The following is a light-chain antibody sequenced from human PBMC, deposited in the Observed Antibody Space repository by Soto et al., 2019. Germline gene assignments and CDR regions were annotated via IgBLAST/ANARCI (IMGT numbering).Light chain of an antibody. CDR3: SSYTGNNTPYV. CDR1: SSDVGGYNY. J-gene: IGLJ1*01. CDR2: EVS. V-gene: IGLV2-14*01. Sequence: QSALTQPASVSGSPGQSITISCTGTSSDVGGYNYVSWYQQHPGKAPQLMIYEVSNRPSGVSHRFSGSKSGNTASLTISGLQAEDEADYYCSSYTGNNTPYVFGTGTKVTVL.